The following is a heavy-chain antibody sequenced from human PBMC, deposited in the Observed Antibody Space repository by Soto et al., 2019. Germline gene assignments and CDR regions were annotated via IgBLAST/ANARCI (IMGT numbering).Heavy chain of an antibody. Sequence: GGSLRLSCAASGFSFRSYRMNWVRQAPGKGLEWVSSISDISSYTYYADSMKGRFTISRDNAENALYLDMSSLRAEDTAVYYCARRGDTAMFPYWCFDLWGRGTLVTVSS. CDR1: GFSFRSYR. CDR2: ISDISSYT. J-gene: IGHJ2*01. CDR3: ARRGDTAMFPYWCFDL. V-gene: IGHV3-21*01. D-gene: IGHD5-18*01.